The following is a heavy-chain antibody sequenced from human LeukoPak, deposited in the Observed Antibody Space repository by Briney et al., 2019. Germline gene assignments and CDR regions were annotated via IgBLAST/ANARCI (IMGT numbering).Heavy chain of an antibody. V-gene: IGHV3-7*01. CDR3: ARLSFGLMVYGIDY. Sequence: PGGSLRLSCVASGFSFNTYWMSWVRQAPGEGLEWVANINQDGTEKYYVDSVKGRFIISRDYGKNSLYLQMNSLRAEDTAVYYCARLSFGLMVYGIDYWGQGTLVTVSS. CDR2: INQDGTEK. D-gene: IGHD2-8*01. J-gene: IGHJ4*02. CDR1: GFSFNTYW.